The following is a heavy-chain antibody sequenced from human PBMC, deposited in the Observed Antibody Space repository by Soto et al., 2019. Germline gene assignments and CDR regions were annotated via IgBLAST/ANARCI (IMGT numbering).Heavy chain of an antibody. CDR1: GGTFSSYA. CDR3: ASDHCSGGSCYPLGPKYYGMDV. Sequence: AFMKVSCKASGGTFSSYAISWVRKAPGQGLEWMGGIIPIFGTANYAQKFQGRVTITADESTSTAYMELSSLRSEDTAVYYCASDHCSGGSCYPLGPKYYGMDVWGQGTTVTVSS. D-gene: IGHD2-15*01. CDR2: IIPIFGTA. V-gene: IGHV1-69*01. J-gene: IGHJ6*02.